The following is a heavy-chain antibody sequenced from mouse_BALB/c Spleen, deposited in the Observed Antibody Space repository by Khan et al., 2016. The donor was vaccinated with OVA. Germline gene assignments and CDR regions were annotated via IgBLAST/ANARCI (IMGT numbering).Heavy chain of an antibody. CDR2: IDPFNGGT. J-gene: IGHJ3*01. CDR3: ARGTVGY. Sequence: VQLQQSGPELMKPGASVNISCKASGYSFTTYYIHWVKQSHEKSLEWIGYIDPFNGGTDYNQKFTGKATLTVDNSSSTAYMHLSSLTSEASSVYYGARGTVGYWGQGTLVTGAA. V-gene: IGHV1S135*01. CDR1: GYSFTTYY. D-gene: IGHD3-3*01.